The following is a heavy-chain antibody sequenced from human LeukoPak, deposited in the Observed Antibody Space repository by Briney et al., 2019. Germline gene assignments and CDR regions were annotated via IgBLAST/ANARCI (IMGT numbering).Heavy chain of an antibody. D-gene: IGHD6-19*01. CDR1: GFTFNYYW. J-gene: IGHJ4*02. V-gene: IGHV3-7*01. CDR3: ASRLEIPVAGIRVDYFDY. Sequence: GGSLRISCAAYGFTFNYYWMTWVRQVPGKGLEWVANIKPDGSAQYYADSVKGRFTISRDTARNSLYLQMNSLRAEDAAVYYCASRLEIPVAGIRVDYFDYWGQGTLVTVSS. CDR2: IKPDGSAQ.